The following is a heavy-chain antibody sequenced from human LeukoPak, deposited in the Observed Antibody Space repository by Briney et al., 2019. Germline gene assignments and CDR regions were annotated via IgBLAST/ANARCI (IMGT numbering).Heavy chain of an antibody. CDR1: GFTFDDYA. V-gene: IGHV3-9*01. J-gene: IGHJ3*02. CDR3: AKAYSDSGYDFWSGYFTSPRAFDI. D-gene: IGHD3-3*01. Sequence: GGSPRLSCAASGFTFDDYAMHWVRQAPGKGLEWVSGISWNSGSIGYADSVKGRFTISRDNAKNSLYLQMNSLRAEDTALYYCAKAYSDSGYDFWSGYFTSPRAFDIWGQGTMVTVSS. CDR2: ISWNSGSI.